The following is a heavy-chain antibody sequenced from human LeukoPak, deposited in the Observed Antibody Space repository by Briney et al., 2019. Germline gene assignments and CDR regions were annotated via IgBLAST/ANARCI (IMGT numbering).Heavy chain of an antibody. CDR3: ARDHNWKAY. CDR1: GFIFSSYS. Sequence: GGSLRLSCAASGFIFSSYSMNWVRQAPGKGLEWVSSISSSSSYIYYPDSVKGRFTISRDNAKNSLYLQMNSLRAEDTAVYYCARDHNWKAYWGQGTLVTVSS. D-gene: IGHD1-1*01. V-gene: IGHV3-21*01. J-gene: IGHJ4*02. CDR2: ISSSSSYI.